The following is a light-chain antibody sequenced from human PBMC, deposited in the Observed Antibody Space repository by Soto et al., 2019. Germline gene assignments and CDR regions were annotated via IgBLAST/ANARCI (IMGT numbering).Light chain of an antibody. CDR1: RSDVGGYNY. J-gene: IGLJ2*01. CDR2: EVS. CDR3: SSYAGSNNEV. V-gene: IGLV2-8*01. Sequence: QSALTQPPSASGSPGQSVTISCTGTRSDVGGYNYVSWYQQHPGKAPKLMVYEVSKRPSGVPDRFSGSRSGNTASLTVSGLQAEDEADYYCSSYAGSNNEVFGGGTKLTVL.